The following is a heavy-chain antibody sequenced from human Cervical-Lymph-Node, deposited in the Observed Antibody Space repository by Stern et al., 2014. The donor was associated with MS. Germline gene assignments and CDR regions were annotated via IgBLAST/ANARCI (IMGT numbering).Heavy chain of an antibody. CDR3: ARREGHAFDV. Sequence: EVQLVQSGAVVKKPGESLKVSCKGSGYRFTDYWIGWVRQMPGKGLEGMGSIYPGDSHTRYSPSFEGQVTFSVDRSISTACLQWSSLKASDTAIFYCARREGHAFDVWGQGTLVTVSS. J-gene: IGHJ3*01. V-gene: IGHV5-51*01. CDR2: IYPGDSHT. D-gene: IGHD1-26*01. CDR1: GYRFTDYW.